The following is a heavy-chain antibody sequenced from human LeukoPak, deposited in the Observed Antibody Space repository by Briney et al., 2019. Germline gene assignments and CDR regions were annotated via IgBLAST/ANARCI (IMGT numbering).Heavy chain of an antibody. J-gene: IGHJ4*02. D-gene: IGHD1-26*01. V-gene: IGHV6-1*01. CDR2: TYYRSKWYN. CDR1: GDSVSSSSAA. CDR3: ARTGRLSGSYSYFDY. Sequence: SQTLSLTCAISGDSVSSSSAAWCWIRQSPSRGLEWLGRTYYRSKWYNDYAVSVKSRITINPDTSKNQFSLQLNSVTPEDTAVYYCARTGRLSGSYSYFDYWGQGTLVTVSS.